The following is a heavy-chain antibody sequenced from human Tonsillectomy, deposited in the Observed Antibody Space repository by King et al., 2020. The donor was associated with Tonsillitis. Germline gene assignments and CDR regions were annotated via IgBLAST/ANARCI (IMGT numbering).Heavy chain of an antibody. D-gene: IGHD3-16*01. Sequence: VQLVQSGGGVVQPGRSLRLSCAASGFTFSNYDMHWVRQAPGKGLEWVALIAYDASYENYADSVKGRFAISRDNSKNTLYLEMNSLRVEDTAVYYCAKVGIGLSDWYFDLWGRGTLVTVSS. CDR2: IAYDASYE. J-gene: IGHJ2*01. CDR1: GFTFSNYD. V-gene: IGHV3-30*18. CDR3: AKVGIGLSDWYFDL.